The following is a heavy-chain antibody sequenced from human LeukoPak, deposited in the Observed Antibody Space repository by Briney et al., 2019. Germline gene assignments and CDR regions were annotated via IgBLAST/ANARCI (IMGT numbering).Heavy chain of an antibody. CDR2: INSDGSST. CDR1: GFTFSSYG. Sequence: PGGSLRLSCAASGFTFSSYGMHWVRQAPGKGLVWFSRINSDGSSTNYAASVTVPFTISRPNPKTPLYLQTTSLRAEEPPVYYCTRAGSGSYQFEYWGHGTQVTVSS. J-gene: IGHJ4*01. V-gene: IGHV3-74*01. D-gene: IGHD1-26*01. CDR3: TRAGSGSYQFEY.